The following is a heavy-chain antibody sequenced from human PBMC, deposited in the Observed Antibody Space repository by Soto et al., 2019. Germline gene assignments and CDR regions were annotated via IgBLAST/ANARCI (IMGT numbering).Heavy chain of an antibody. V-gene: IGHV3-23*01. CDR2: ISGSGGST. CDR3: AKDYVVTYYYGSGIYYTRFDAFDI. CDR1: GFTFSSYA. Sequence: GGSLRLSCAASGFTFSSYAMSWVRQAPGKGLEWVSAISGSGGSTYYADSVKGRFTISRDNSKNTLYLQMNSLRAEDTAVYYCAKDYVVTYYYGSGIYYTRFDAFDIWGQGTMVTVSS. D-gene: IGHD3-10*01. J-gene: IGHJ3*02.